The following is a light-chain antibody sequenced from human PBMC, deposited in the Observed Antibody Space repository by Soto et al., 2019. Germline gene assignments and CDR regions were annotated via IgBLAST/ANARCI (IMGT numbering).Light chain of an antibody. CDR1: RSVGNN. CDR3: QQHAEWPLT. Sequence: EIVLTQSPATLSLSPGERATLSCRASRSVGNNLAWYQKKPGQAPGLLIYAASNMATGIPARFSGSGSGTDFTLTISSLEPEDFAVYYCQQHAEWPLTFGGGTKVEIK. V-gene: IGKV3-11*01. CDR2: AAS. J-gene: IGKJ4*01.